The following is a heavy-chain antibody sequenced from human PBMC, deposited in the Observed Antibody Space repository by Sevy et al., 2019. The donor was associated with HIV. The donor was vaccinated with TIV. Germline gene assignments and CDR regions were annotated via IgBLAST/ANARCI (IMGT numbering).Heavy chain of an antibody. Sequence: GESLKISCVASGFTFSSNWMTWVRQAPGKGLEWVANVKQDMSEKYYADSVKGRFTISRDNAKNSLYLQMNSLRAEDTDVYYCARAQQVTMLVVIGGLYFDLWGQGTLVTVSS. V-gene: IGHV3-7*01. D-gene: IGHD2-21*01. CDR1: GFTFSSNW. CDR2: VKQDMSEK. CDR3: ARAQQVTMLVVIGGLYFDL. J-gene: IGHJ4*02.